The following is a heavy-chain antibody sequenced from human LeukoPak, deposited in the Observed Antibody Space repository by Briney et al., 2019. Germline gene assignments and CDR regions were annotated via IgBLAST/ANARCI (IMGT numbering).Heavy chain of an antibody. CDR2: INHSGST. CDR3: ARLGGPRDY. V-gene: IGHV4-34*01. D-gene: IGHD2-15*01. J-gene: IGHJ4*02. CDR1: GGSFSGYY. Sequence: SSETLSLTCAVYGGSFSGYYWSWIRQPPGKGLEWIGEINHSGSTNYNPSLKSRVTISVDTSKNQFSLKLSSVTAADTAVYYCARLGGPRDYWGQGTLVIVSS.